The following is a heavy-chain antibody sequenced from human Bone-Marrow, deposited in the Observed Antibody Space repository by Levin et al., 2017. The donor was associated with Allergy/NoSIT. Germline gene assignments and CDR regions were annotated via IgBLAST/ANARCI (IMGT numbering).Heavy chain of an antibody. CDR1: GFSFRNNG. J-gene: IGHJ4*02. Sequence: PGGSLRLSCVASGFSFRNNGMSWVRQAPGTGLEWVSSITGSGGATYYADSVKGRFTISRDDSRNTVFLQMNSLRADDTAFYYCAKDLGGGFYDVLTGTFDSWGQGTLVTVSS. D-gene: IGHD3-9*01. CDR2: ITGSGGAT. CDR3: AKDLGGGFYDVLTGTFDS. V-gene: IGHV3-23*01.